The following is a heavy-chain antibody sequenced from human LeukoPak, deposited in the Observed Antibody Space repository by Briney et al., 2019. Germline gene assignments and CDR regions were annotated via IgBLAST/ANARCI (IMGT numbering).Heavy chain of an antibody. D-gene: IGHD1-20*01. J-gene: IGHJ4*02. Sequence: SETLSLTCTVSGGSISSSSYYWGWIRQPPGKGLEWIGSIYYSGSTYYNPSLKSRVTISVDTSKNQFSLKLSSVTAADTAVYYCACQPYNWNDVADYWGQGTLVTVSS. V-gene: IGHV4-39*07. CDR2: IYYSGST. CDR1: GGSISSSSYY. CDR3: ACQPYNWNDVADY.